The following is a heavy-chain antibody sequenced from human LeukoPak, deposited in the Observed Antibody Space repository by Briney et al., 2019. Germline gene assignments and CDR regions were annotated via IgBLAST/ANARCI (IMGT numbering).Heavy chain of an antibody. J-gene: IGHJ4*02. CDR1: GYAFDRYG. Sequence: ASVKVSCKASGYAFDRYGLNWVRQAPVQGLEWMGWINTNTGSPTYAQGFRGRFVFSLDISLSTAYLQIISLQAEDTAIYFCARGLTGSPNYWGQGTLVTVSS. V-gene: IGHV7-4-1*02. CDR2: INTNTGSP. D-gene: IGHD1-20*01. CDR3: ARGLTGSPNY.